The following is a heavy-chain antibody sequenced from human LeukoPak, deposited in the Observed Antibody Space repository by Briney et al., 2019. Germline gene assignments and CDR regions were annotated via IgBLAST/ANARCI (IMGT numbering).Heavy chain of an antibody. D-gene: IGHD3-9*01. CDR1: GYTFTGYY. Sequence: GASVKDSCKASGYTFTGYYMHWVRQAPGQGLEWMGWINPNSGGTNYAQKFQGRVTMTRDTSISTAYMELSKLRSDDTAVYYCARDQAYDILIGYYKSYYYYGMDVWGQGTTVTVSS. CDR2: INPNSGGT. J-gene: IGHJ6*02. V-gene: IGHV1-2*02. CDR3: ARDQAYDILIGYYKSYYYYGMDV.